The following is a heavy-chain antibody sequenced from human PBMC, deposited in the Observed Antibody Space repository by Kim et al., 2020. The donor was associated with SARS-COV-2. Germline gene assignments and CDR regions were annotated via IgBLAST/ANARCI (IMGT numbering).Heavy chain of an antibody. CDR1: GFTFDDFA. CDR2: IRSKVYGGTA. J-gene: IGHJ4*02. V-gene: IGHV3-49*04. Sequence: GGSLRLSCSGSGFTFDDFALSWVRQAPGKGLELVGFIRSKVYGGTAEFAASVKGRFTISRDASKSIAYLQMNSLKTDDTGVYYCARDGHAGYSSSWYPYTFDYWGQGTLVTVSS. CDR3: ARDGHAGYSSSWYPYTFDY. D-gene: IGHD6-13*01.